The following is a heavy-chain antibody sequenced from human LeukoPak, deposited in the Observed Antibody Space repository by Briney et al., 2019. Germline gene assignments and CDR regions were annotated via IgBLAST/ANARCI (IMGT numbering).Heavy chain of an antibody. CDR3: AKQLGYCSDGSCYFPY. CDR1: GYTFTSNY. V-gene: IGHV1-46*01. CDR2: INPSGGIT. J-gene: IGHJ4*02. D-gene: IGHD2-15*01. Sequence: ASVKVSCKASGYTFTSNYMHWVRQAPGQGLEWMGIINPSGGITSYAQKFQGRVTMTRDTSTSTVYMELSSLRSEDTAVYYCAKQLGYCSDGSCYFPYWGQGTLVTVSS.